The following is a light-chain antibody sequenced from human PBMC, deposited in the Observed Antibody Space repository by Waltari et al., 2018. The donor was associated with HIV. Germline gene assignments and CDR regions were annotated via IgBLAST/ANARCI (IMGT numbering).Light chain of an antibody. CDR3: QVWDTTTDQWV. Sequence: SYVLTQPPSVSVDPGETARITCGGTNIGSKSVQWYQQKPGQAPGLVIYDDNDRPAGIPERFAVSSAGNTATLTISRVEAGDEADYYCQVWDTTTDQWVFGGGTELAVL. J-gene: IGLJ3*02. CDR2: DDN. V-gene: IGLV3-21*04. CDR1: NIGSKS.